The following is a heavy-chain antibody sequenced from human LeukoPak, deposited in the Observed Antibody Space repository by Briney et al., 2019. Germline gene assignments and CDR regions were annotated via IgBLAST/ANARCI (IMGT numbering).Heavy chain of an antibody. CDR3: ARSRGLRYCSSTSCSAAWNYFDY. CDR2: IYPGDSDT. CDR1: GYCFTSYW. J-gene: IGHJ4*02. D-gene: IGHD2-2*01. V-gene: IGHV5-51*01. Sequence: RGESLKISCKGSGYCFTSYWIGWVRQMPGKGLESMGIIYPGDSDTRYSPSFQGQVTISADKSISTAYLQWSSLKASDTAMYYCARSRGLRYCSSTSCSAAWNYFDYWGQGTLVTVSS.